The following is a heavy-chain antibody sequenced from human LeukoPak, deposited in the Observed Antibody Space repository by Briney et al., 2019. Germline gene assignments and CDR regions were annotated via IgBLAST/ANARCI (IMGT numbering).Heavy chain of an antibody. CDR1: GYTFTGYY. CDR2: INPNSGGT. CDR3: ASPDPEWWLRESNNALDY. D-gene: IGHD5-12*01. V-gene: IGHV1-2*02. J-gene: IGHJ4*02. Sequence: ASVKVSCKASGYTFTGYYMHWVRQAPGQGLEWMGWINPNSGGTNYAQKFQGRVTMTRDTSISTAYMELSRLRPDDTAVYYCASPDPEWWLRESNNALDYWGQGTLVTVSS.